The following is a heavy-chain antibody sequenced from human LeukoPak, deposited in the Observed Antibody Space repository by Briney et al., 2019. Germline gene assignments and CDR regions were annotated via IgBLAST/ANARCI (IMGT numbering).Heavy chain of an antibody. CDR2: IGGDGIA. Sequence: NPGEFLRLSCVASGFTFTDHPMNWVRQAPGEGLEWISYIGGDGIAFYADSVKGRFTASKDDARKSMYLQMNSLRVEDTAVYYCARDYCSSTSCLFDYWGQGTLVTVSS. CDR1: GFTFTDHP. J-gene: IGHJ4*02. D-gene: IGHD2-2*01. V-gene: IGHV3-69-1*01. CDR3: ARDYCSSTSCLFDY.